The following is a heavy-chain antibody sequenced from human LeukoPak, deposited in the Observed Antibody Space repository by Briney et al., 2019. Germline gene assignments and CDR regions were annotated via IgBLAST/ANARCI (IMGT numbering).Heavy chain of an antibody. CDR1: GYTFTSYY. CDR2: INPSGGST. CDR3: ARRVVPASLGVFFDY. Sequence: ASVKVSCKASGYTFTSYYMHWVRQAPGQGLEWMGIINPSGGSTSYAQKFQGRVTMTRDTSTSTVYMELSSLRSEDTAVYHCARRVVPASLGVFFDYWGQGTLVTVSS. D-gene: IGHD2-2*01. J-gene: IGHJ4*02. V-gene: IGHV1-46*03.